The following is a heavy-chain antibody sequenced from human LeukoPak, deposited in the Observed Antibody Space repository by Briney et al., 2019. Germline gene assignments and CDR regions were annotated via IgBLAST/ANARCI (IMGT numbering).Heavy chain of an antibody. CDR1: GFTFSSYA. CDR3: ARAQRGYYFDY. V-gene: IGHV3-30*14. J-gene: IGHJ4*02. Sequence: PGGSLRLSCAASGFTFSSYAMHWVRQAPGKGLEWVAVISYDGSNKYYADSVKGRFTISRDNSKNTMYLQMNSLRAEDTAVYYCARAQRGYYFDYWGQGTLVTVSS. D-gene: IGHD5-24*01. CDR2: ISYDGSNK.